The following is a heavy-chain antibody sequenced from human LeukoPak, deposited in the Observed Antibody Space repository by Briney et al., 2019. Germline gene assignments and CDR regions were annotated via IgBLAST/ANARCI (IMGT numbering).Heavy chain of an antibody. CDR3: ARAIVVAAAGQYGNYYYYGMDV. CDR2: ITNSGNSK. V-gene: IGHV3-48*01. J-gene: IGHJ6*02. CDR1: EFTFSSYS. Sequence: PGGSLRLSCAASEFTFSSYSMNWVRQAPGKGLEWVSYITNSGNSKSYADSVKGRFTISRDNTKNSLYLQMNGLRAEDTAVYYCARAIVVAAAGQYGNYYYYGMDVWAKGPRSPSP. D-gene: IGHD6-13*01.